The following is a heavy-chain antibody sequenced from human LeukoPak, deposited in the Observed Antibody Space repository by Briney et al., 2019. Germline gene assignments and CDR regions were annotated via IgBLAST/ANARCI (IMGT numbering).Heavy chain of an antibody. CDR3: ARVQSGRRRNQTLNWYSDL. CDR2: INHSGST. CDR1: GGSFSGYY. D-gene: IGHD6-25*01. J-gene: IGHJ2*01. Sequence: SETLSLTCAVYGGSFSGYYWSWIRQPPGKGLEWIGEINHSGSTNYNPSLKSRVTISVDTSKNQFSLKLSSVTAADTAVYYCARVQSGRRRNQTLNWYSDLWGRGTLVTVSS. V-gene: IGHV4-34*01.